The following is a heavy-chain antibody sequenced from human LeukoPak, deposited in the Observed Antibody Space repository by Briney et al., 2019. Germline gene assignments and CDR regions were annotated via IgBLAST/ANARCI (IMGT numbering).Heavy chain of an antibody. Sequence: DSVKGRVTISRDNSKSTVYLRMNSLRAEDTAVYYCAKDLAWGWFDPWGQGALVTVSS. D-gene: IGHD3-16*01. CDR3: AKDLAWGWFDP. J-gene: IGHJ5*02. V-gene: IGHV3-23*01.